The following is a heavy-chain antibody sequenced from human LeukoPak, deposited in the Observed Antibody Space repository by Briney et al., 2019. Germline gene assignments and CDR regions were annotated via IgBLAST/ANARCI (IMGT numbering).Heavy chain of an antibody. V-gene: IGHV3-9*01. CDR1: GFTFDDYA. D-gene: IGHD2-21*02. CDR3: VKVFSSRPLCGGDCYAFDY. Sequence: GGSLRLSCAASGFTFDDYAMHWVRQAPGKGLEWVSGFSWNSGSIGYADSVKGRFTISRDNAKNSLYLQMNSLRAEDTALYYCVKVFSSRPLCGGDCYAFDYWGQGTLVTVSS. J-gene: IGHJ4*02. CDR2: FSWNSGSI.